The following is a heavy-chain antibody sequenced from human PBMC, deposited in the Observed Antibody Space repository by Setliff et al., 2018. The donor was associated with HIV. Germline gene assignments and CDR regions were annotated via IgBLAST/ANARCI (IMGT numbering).Heavy chain of an antibody. J-gene: IGHJ4*02. CDR2: IRYDGSST. V-gene: IGHV3-30*02. CDR1: GFTFSSYG. D-gene: IGHD3-22*01. Sequence: GGSLRLSCAASGFTFSSYGMHWVRQAPGKGLEWVAFIRYDGSSTSYADSVKGRFTISRDAAKNTLYLQMNSLRAEDTAVYYYARDLADYYDSSGYMVLDYWGQGTLVTVSS. CDR3: ARDLADYYDSSGYMVLDY.